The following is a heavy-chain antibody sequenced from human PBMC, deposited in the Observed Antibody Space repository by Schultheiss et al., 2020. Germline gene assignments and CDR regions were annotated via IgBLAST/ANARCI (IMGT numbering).Heavy chain of an antibody. J-gene: IGHJ4*01. CDR1: GFTFSSYA. D-gene: IGHD3-10*01. CDR3: AKTNILLWFGELLNYYFDY. Sequence: GESLKISCAASGFTFSSYAMSWVRQAPGKGLEWVSAISGSGGSTYYADSVKGRFTISRDNSKNTLYLQMNSLRAEDTAVYYCAKTNILLWFGELLNYYFDYWGQGTLVTVSS. V-gene: IGHV3-23*01. CDR2: ISGSGGST.